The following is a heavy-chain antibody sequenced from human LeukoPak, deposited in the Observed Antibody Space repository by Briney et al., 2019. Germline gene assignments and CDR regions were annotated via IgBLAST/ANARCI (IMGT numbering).Heavy chain of an antibody. D-gene: IGHD4-23*01. CDR2: IASDGSST. V-gene: IGHV3-74*01. CDR3: ARGRPHGNDY. Sequence: GGSLRLSCAASGFTSSSYWMNWVRQAPGKGLVWVSRIASDGSSTTYADSVKGRFSISRDNAKNTLYLQMNSLRVEDMAVYYCARGRPHGNDYWGQGTLVTVSS. J-gene: IGHJ4*02. CDR1: GFTSSSYW.